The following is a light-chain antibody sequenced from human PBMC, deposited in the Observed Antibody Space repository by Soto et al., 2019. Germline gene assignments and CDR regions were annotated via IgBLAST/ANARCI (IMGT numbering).Light chain of an antibody. CDR1: SSDVGGYNY. V-gene: IGLV2-14*01. J-gene: IGLJ1*01. CDR2: EVS. CDR3: SSYTSSSTYHYV. Sequence: QAVRTEPAAVCGSPGQAITISCTGTSSDVGGYNYVSWYQQHPGKAPKLMIYEVSNRPSGVSNRFSGSKSGNTASLTISGLQAEDEADYYCSSYTSSSTYHYVFGTGTKVTVL.